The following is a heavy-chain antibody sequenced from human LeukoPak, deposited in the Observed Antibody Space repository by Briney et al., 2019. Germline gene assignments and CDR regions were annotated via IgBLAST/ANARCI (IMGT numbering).Heavy chain of an antibody. CDR2: INAGNGNT. D-gene: IGHD6-19*01. CDR3: ASGKAVAGHYFDY. Sequence: GASVKVSCKASGYTFTSHAMHWVRQAPGQRLEWMGWINAGNGNTKYSQKFQGRVTITRDTSASTAYMELSSLRSEDTAVYYCASGKAVAGHYFDYWGQGTLVTVSS. J-gene: IGHJ4*02. CDR1: GYTFTSHA. V-gene: IGHV1-3*01.